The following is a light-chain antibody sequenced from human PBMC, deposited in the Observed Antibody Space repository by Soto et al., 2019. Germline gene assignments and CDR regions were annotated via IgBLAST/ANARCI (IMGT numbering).Light chain of an antibody. CDR3: QQYNSYPWT. Sequence: EVVLTQSPATLSLSPGERAALSCRASQSVSTFLAWYQQKPGQAPRLLIYDASNRATGIPARFSGSGSGTEFTLTISSLQPDDFATYYCQQYNSYPWTFGQGTRVDI. J-gene: IGKJ1*01. CDR1: QSVSTF. V-gene: IGKV3-11*01. CDR2: DAS.